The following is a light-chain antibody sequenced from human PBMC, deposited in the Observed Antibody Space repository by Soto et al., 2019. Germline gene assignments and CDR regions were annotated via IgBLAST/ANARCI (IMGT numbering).Light chain of an antibody. CDR3: QQYGTSCT. J-gene: IGKJ3*01. Sequence: EIVLAQSPGTLSLSPGETATLSCRASQSLRSTYLAWYQQKPGQAPRIIIYDASSRAAGTPDRFSGSGSGTDFTLTINRLEPEDFAVYYCQQYGTSCTFGPGTRVDIK. CDR2: DAS. CDR1: QSLRSTY. V-gene: IGKV3-20*01.